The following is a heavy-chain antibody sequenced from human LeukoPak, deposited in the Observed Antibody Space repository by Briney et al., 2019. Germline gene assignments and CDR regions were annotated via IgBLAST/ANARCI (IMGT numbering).Heavy chain of an antibody. CDR3: ASEGNYYDSSHFDY. D-gene: IGHD3-22*01. Sequence: PGGSLRLSCAASGFTFSSYSMNWVRQAPGRGLEWVSSISSSSSYIYYADSVKGRFTISRDNAKNSLYLQMNSLRAEDTAVYYCASEGNYYDSSHFDYWGQGTLVAVSS. J-gene: IGHJ4*02. V-gene: IGHV3-21*01. CDR1: GFTFSSYS. CDR2: ISSSSSYI.